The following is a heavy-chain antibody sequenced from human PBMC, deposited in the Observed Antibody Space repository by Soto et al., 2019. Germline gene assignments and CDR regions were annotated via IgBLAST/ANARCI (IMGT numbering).Heavy chain of an antibody. CDR1: GGSISSGGYY. Sequence: QVQLQESGPGLVKPSQTLSLTCAVAGGSISSGGYYWSWIRQHPGKGLEWIGYSYYSGSTYYNPSLKSRVTISVDTSKNQFSLKLDSVTAADTAVYYCARGWQQLCNWFDPWGQGTLVTVSS. V-gene: IGHV4-31*11. CDR2: SYYSGST. CDR3: ARGWQQLCNWFDP. D-gene: IGHD6-13*01. J-gene: IGHJ5*02.